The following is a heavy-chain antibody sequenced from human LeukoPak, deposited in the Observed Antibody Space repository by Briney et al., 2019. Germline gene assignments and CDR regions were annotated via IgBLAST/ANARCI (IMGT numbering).Heavy chain of an antibody. CDR3: AKYRGVVVVAYDY. CDR2: ISGSGGST. J-gene: IGHJ4*02. V-gene: IGHV3-23*01. CDR1: GFTFSSYA. Sequence: GGSLRLSCAASGFTFSSYAMSWVRQAPGKGLEWVSAISGSGGSTYYANSVKGRFTISRDNSKNTLYLQMNSLRAEDTAVYYCAKYRGVVVVAYDYWGQGTLVTVSS. D-gene: IGHD2-15*01.